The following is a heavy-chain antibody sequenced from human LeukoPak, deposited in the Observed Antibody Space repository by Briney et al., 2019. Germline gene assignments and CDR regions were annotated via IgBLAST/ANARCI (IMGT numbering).Heavy chain of an antibody. D-gene: IGHD3-16*01. V-gene: IGHV3-48*01. CDR1: GFTFSLYS. Sequence: TGGSLRLSCAASGFTFSLYSMNWVRQAPGKGLEWVSYITSGSSTTYYADSVRGRFTISRDNAKNSLFLQMNSLRAEDTAVYYFARDGGGDYWGQGTLVTVSS. J-gene: IGHJ4*02. CDR2: ITSGSSTT. CDR3: ARDGGGDY.